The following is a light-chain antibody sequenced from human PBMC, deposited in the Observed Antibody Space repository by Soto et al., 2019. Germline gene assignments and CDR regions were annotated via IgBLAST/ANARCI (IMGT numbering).Light chain of an antibody. CDR2: GAS. V-gene: IGKV3-20*01. CDR1: QSVSSSY. J-gene: IGKJ1*01. Sequence: EIVLTQSPGTLSLSPGERATLSCRASQSVSSSYLAWYQQKPGQAPRLLIYGASSRATGSPDRLSGSGSETDFTLTISRLEPEDFAVYYWQQYGSSAWTCGQGTKVEIK. CDR3: QQYGSSAWT.